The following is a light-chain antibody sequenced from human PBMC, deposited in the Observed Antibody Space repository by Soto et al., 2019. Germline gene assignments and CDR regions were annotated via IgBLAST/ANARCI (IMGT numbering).Light chain of an antibody. V-gene: IGKV3-15*01. CDR1: QSDSSSN. CDR3: QPYNNWPLT. Sequence: EIVLTQSPCTLSVSPGEGATLSCRASQSDSSSNLAWYQQKPGQTPRLLIYDTSTRATGVPTRFSGSRSGAEFTLTINSLQSEDFAVYYCQPYNNWPLTFGGGTKVDIK. CDR2: DTS. J-gene: IGKJ4*01.